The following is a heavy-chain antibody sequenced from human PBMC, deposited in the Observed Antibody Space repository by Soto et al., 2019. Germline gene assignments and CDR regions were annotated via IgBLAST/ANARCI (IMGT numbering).Heavy chain of an antibody. J-gene: IGHJ6*03. CDR3: ARVVRGYCSGGSCYGVAYGYCMDV. CDR1: GFTFSSYD. CDR2: IGTAGDT. V-gene: IGHV3-13*01. D-gene: IGHD2-15*01. Sequence: EVQLVESGGGLVQPGGSLRLSCAASGFTFSSYDMHWVRQAPGKGLEWVSAIGTAGDTYYPGSVKGRFTISRENAKNALYIPMNSLRAGYTAVYYCARVVRGYCSGGSCYGVAYGYCMDVWGKGTAVTVS.